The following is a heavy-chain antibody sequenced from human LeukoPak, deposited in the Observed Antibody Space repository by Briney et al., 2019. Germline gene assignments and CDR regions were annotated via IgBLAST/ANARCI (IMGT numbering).Heavy chain of an antibody. D-gene: IGHD5-18*01. CDR1: GYTFTSYY. CDR2: ISPSVGSA. V-gene: IGHV1-46*01. CDR3: ARDDARSTGYSYAYIDY. J-gene: IGHJ4*02. Sequence: ATVKVSCKAFGYTFTSYYMHWVRQAPGQGLEWMGIISPSVGSAAYAQKFQGRVTMTRDTSTSTLYMELSSLRSEDTAVYYCARDDARSTGYSYAYIDYWGQGTLVTVSS.